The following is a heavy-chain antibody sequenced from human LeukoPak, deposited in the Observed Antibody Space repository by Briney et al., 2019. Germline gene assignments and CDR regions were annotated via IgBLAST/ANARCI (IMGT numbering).Heavy chain of an antibody. J-gene: IGHJ6*03. Sequence: PSETLSLTCAVYGGSFSNYYWSWISQPPGKGLEWIGEINDSGRTNYNPSLMSRVTISVDTSKNQFSLRLNSVTATDTAVYYCARRWNYGRNYYIDVWGKGATVSVSS. CDR3: ARRWNYGRNYYIDV. CDR2: INDSGRT. CDR1: GGSFSNYY. D-gene: IGHD1-7*01. V-gene: IGHV4-34*01.